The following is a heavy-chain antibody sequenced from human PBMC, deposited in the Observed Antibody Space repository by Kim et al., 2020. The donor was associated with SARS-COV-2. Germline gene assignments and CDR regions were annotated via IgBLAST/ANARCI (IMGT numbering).Heavy chain of an antibody. J-gene: IGHJ3*02. CDR2: INHSGST. D-gene: IGHD3-10*01. CDR3: ARGPRASYGSGSDAFDI. Sequence: SETLSLTCAVYGGSFSGYYWSWIRQPPGKGLEWIGEINHSGSTNYNPSLKSRVTISVDTSKNQFSLKLSSVTAADTAVYYCARGPRASYGSGSDAFDIWGQGTMVTVSS. V-gene: IGHV4-34*01. CDR1: GGSFSGYY.